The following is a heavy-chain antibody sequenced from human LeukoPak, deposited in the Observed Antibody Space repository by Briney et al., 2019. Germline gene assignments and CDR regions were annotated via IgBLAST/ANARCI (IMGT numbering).Heavy chain of an antibody. D-gene: IGHD6-6*01. CDR1: GFIFNTYV. CDR3: ARVHSSSRGFDY. Sequence: GGSLRLSCAASGFIFNTYVMHWVRQAPGKGLEWLAFIRYDGSNKNYADSVKGRFTISRDNAKNSLYLQMNSLRAEDTAVYYCARVHSSSRGFDYWGQGTLVTVSS. J-gene: IGHJ4*02. CDR2: IRYDGSNK. V-gene: IGHV3-30*02.